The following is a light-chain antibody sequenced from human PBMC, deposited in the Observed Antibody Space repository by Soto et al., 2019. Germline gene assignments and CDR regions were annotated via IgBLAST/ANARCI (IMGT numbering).Light chain of an antibody. CDR2: GTT. Sequence: QSVLTQPPSVSGAPGQRVTISCTGSSSNIGAGHGVHWYQQLPGTAPKLIIYGTTNRPSGVPDRFSGSKSGTSASLAITGLQAEDEADYYCQSYDGTLSGSYVFGVGTKVTVL. CDR3: QSYDGTLSGSYV. J-gene: IGLJ1*01. CDR1: SSNIGAGHG. V-gene: IGLV1-40*01.